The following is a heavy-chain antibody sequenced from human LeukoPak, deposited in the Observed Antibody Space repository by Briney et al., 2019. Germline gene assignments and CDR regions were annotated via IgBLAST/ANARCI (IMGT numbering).Heavy chain of an antibody. CDR1: GFTFSSYE. Sequence: GSLRLSCAASGFTFSSYEMNWVREAPGRGLEWVSYIGNTGRTIYYADSVQGRFTISRDNAKNSLYLQMNSLRAEDTAIYYCVRGDRYFFDFWGQGTLVTVSS. CDR2: IGNTGRTI. V-gene: IGHV3-48*03. J-gene: IGHJ4*02. CDR3: VRGDRYFFDF. D-gene: IGHD1-14*01.